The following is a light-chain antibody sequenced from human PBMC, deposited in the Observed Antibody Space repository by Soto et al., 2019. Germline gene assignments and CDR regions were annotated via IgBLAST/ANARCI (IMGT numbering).Light chain of an antibody. CDR1: QSIAYY. J-gene: IGKJ2*01. CDR2: AAS. CDR3: QQSSNSPMYT. V-gene: IGKV1-39*01. Sequence: DIQMTQSPSSLSASVGDRVTITCRASQSIAYYLNWFQQKPGKAPKLLIYAASSLQSGVPSRFSGSGSGTDFTLTISSLQPEDFATYYCQQSSNSPMYTFGQGIKLYVK.